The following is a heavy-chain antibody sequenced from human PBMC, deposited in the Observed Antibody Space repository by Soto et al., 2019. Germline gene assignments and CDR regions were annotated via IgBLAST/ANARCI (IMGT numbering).Heavy chain of an antibody. D-gene: IGHD1-26*01. V-gene: IGHV1-18*01. J-gene: IGHJ6*02. Sequence: QVQLVQSGAEVKKPGASVKVSCKASGYTFATYGISWVRQAPGQGLEWMGWISAYTGNTNYAQKLQGRLSMTTDTSTTTAYMELRSLKSDDTAIYYCAREEPPGNFYYGMDVWGQGTTVTVSS. CDR2: ISAYTGNT. CDR1: GYTFATYG. CDR3: AREEPPGNFYYGMDV.